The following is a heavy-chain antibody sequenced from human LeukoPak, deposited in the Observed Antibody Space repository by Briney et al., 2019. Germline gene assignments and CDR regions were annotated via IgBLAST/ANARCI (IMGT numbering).Heavy chain of an antibody. CDR1: GFTFSSYA. J-gene: IGHJ4*02. V-gene: IGHV3-23*01. CDR3: AKDVQYYYGSGSYYNVGTPFDY. D-gene: IGHD3-10*01. CDR2: ISGSGGST. Sequence: GGSLRLSCAASGFTFSSYAMSWVRQAPGKGLEWVSAISGSGGSTYYADSVKGRFTTSRDNSKNTLYLQMNSLRAEDTAVYYCAKDVQYYYGSGSYYNVGTPFDYWGQGTLVTVSS.